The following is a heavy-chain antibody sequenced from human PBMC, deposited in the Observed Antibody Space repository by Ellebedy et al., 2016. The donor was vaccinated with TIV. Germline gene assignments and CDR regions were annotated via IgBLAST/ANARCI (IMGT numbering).Heavy chain of an antibody. CDR3: VGESGLHYYGMDV. CDR1: GFMFSTYG. D-gene: IGHD3-16*01. J-gene: IGHJ6*02. V-gene: IGHV3-33*01. Sequence: GESLKISCEASGFMFSTYGMHWVRQAPGKGLEWVAAIWHDGSNRYYADFVKGRCTISRDNSKNTLYLQMTNLRVDDTAAYYCVGESGLHYYGMDVWGQGTTVTVS. CDR2: IWHDGSNR.